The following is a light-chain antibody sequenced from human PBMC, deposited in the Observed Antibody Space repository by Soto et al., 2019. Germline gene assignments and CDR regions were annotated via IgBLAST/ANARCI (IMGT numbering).Light chain of an antibody. J-gene: IGLJ2*01. CDR1: SGHSTYA. V-gene: IGLV4-69*01. CDR2: LNSDGSH. Sequence: QLVLTQSPSASASLGASVKLTCTLSSGHSTYAIAWHQQQSEKGPRYLMKLNSDGSHSKGDGIPDRFSGSSSGAERSLTISSLQSEDEADYYCQTWGSGIVVFGGGTKLTVL. CDR3: QTWGSGIVV.